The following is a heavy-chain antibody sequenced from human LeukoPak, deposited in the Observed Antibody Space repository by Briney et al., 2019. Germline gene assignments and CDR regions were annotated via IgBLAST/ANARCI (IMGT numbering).Heavy chain of an antibody. D-gene: IGHD3-16*01. CDR3: AKTFGPQGYYFDY. CDR1: GFTFDDYG. Sequence: GGSLRLSCAASGFTFDDYGMSWVRQAPGKGLEWVSAISGSGGSTYYADSVKGRFTISRDNSKNTLYLQMNSLRAEDTAVYYCAKTFGPQGYYFDYWGQGTLVTVSS. V-gene: IGHV3-23*01. J-gene: IGHJ4*02. CDR2: ISGSGGST.